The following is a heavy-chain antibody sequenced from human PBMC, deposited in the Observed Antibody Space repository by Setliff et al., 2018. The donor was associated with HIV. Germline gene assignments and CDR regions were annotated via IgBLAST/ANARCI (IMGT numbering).Heavy chain of an antibody. Sequence: QPGGSLRLSCAASGFTFSTYWMTWVRQAPGKGLEWVAKINQDGSEKHYVDSVKGRFTISRDNAKNSLYLQMNSLRGEDTAVYYCDSTLEGRVVDGARSGKDIRNPLQSVPWG. CDR3: DSTLEGRVVDGARSGKDIRNPLQSVP. J-gene: IGHJ5*02. V-gene: IGHV3-7*03. CDR2: INQDGSEK. D-gene: IGHD1-26*01. CDR1: GFTFSTYW.